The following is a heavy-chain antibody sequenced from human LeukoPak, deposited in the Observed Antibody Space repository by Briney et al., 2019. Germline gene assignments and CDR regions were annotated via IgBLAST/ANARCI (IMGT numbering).Heavy chain of an antibody. D-gene: IGHD7-27*01. Sequence: KPSETLSLTCTVSGGSISSYYWSWMRQPPGKGLEWIGYIYYSGSTNYNPSLKSRVTISVDTSKNQFSLKLSSVTAADTAVYYCARDHGEMGAFDIWGQGTMVTVSS. J-gene: IGHJ3*02. CDR1: GGSISSYY. CDR3: ARDHGEMGAFDI. CDR2: IYYSGST. V-gene: IGHV4-59*01.